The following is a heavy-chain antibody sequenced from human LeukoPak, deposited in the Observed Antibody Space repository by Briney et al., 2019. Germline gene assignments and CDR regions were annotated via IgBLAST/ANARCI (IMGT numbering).Heavy chain of an antibody. Sequence: GGSLRLSCAASGFTFDDYAMHWVRQARGKGLEGVSGISWNSGSLVYADSVKGRFTISRDNAKNSLYLQMNSLRAEDTAVYYCARSHTVVTPYYFDYWGQGTLVTVSS. CDR3: ARSHTVVTPYYFDY. CDR2: ISWNSGSL. D-gene: IGHD4-23*01. V-gene: IGHV3-9*01. CDR1: GFTFDDYA. J-gene: IGHJ4*02.